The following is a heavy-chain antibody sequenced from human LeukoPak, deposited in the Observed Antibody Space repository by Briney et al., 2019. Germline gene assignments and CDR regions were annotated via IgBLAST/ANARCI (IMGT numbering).Heavy chain of an antibody. CDR1: GFTFSSFA. CDR2: ISGSGSTT. D-gene: IGHD1-1*01. V-gene: IGHV3-23*01. Sequence: GGSLRLSCAASGFTFSSFAMSWVRRAPGKGLEWVSGISGSGSTTYYADSVKGRFTISRDNSKNTLYLQMNSLRAEDTAVYYCAKDAWKRFDYWGHGTLVTVSS. CDR3: AKDAWKRFDY. J-gene: IGHJ4*01.